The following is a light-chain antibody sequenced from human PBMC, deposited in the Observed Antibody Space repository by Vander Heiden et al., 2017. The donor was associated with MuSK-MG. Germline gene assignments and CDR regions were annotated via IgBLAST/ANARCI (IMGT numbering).Light chain of an antibody. J-gene: IGKJ2*02. V-gene: IGKV4-1*01. Sequence: DIVMTQSPDSLAVSMGERATINCKSSQSVLYSSNNKNYLAWYQQKPGQPPKLLIYWASTRESGVPDRFSGSGSGTDFTLTISSLQAEDVAVYYCQQYYSTPGCTFGQGTKLEIK. CDR1: QSVLYSSNNKNY. CDR3: QQYYSTPGCT. CDR2: WAS.